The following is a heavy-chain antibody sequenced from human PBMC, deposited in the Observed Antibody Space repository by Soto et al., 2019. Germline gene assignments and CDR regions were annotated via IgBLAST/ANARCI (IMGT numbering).Heavy chain of an antibody. CDR2: IYWDDDK. CDR1: GFSLRSSAVG. D-gene: IGHD6-19*01. J-gene: IGHJ2*01. CDR3: ARRWGSGNDVNWCSDL. Sequence: QITLKESGPTLVKPTQTLTLTCTFSGFSLRSSAVGVGWIRQPPGKALEWLALIYWDDDKRYSPSLKSRLTNTKDTYKTQVVLTMTTMNPVDTATYYCARRWGSGNDVNWCSDLWGRGTLVTVSS. V-gene: IGHV2-5*02.